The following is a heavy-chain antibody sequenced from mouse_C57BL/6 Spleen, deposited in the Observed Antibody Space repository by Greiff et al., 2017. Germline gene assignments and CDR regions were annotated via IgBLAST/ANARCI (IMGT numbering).Heavy chain of an antibody. CDR3: ARYGYYAMDY. CDR1: GFTFTDYY. J-gene: IGHJ4*01. Sequence: EVKVEESGGGLVQPGGSLSLSCAASGFTFTDYYMSWVRQPPGKALEWLGFIRNKANGYTTEYSASVKGRFTISRDNSQSILYLQLNALRAEDSATYYCARYGYYAMDYWGQGTSVTVSS. CDR2: IRNKANGYTT. V-gene: IGHV7-3*01.